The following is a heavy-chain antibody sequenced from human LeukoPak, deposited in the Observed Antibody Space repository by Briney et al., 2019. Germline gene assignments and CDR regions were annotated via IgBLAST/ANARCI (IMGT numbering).Heavy chain of an antibody. CDR2: MNYNGDT. V-gene: IGHV4-59*01. CDR1: GGSISSYY. CDR3: ARGLRYRPDY. J-gene: IGHJ4*02. Sequence: PSETLSLTCTVSGGSISSYYWSRIRQPPGKGLEWIGYMNYNGDTNYNPSLKSRVTMSLDTSTNQFSLKLSSVTAADTAVYYCARGLRYRPDYWGQGTLVTVSS. D-gene: IGHD1-26*01.